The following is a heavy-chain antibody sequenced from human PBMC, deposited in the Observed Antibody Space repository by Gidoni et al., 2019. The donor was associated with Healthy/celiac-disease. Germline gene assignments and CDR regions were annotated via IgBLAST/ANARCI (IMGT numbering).Heavy chain of an antibody. CDR1: GGSISSSSYY. Sequence: QLQLQESGPGLVKPSETLSLTRTVSGGSISSSSYYWGWIRQHPGKGLEWIGSIYYSGSTYYNPSLKSRVTISVDTSKNQFSLKLSSVTAADTAVYYCARGGRSSGYMYNWFDPWGQGTLVTVSS. D-gene: IGHD3-22*01. CDR2: IYYSGST. J-gene: IGHJ5*02. V-gene: IGHV4-39*07. CDR3: ARGGRSSGYMYNWFDP.